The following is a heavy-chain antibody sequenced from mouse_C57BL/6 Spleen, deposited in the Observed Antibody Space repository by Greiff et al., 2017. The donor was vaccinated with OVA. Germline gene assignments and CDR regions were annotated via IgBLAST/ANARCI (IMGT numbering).Heavy chain of an antibody. D-gene: IGHD2-3*01. CDR2: IYPGGGYT. Sequence: LVESGAELVRPGTSVKMSCKASGYTFTNYWIGWAKQRPGHGLEWIGDIYPGGGYTNYNEKFKGKATLTADKSSSTAYMQFSSLTSEDSAIYYCARGDGYPYYFDYWGQGTTLTVSS. J-gene: IGHJ2*01. V-gene: IGHV1-63*01. CDR3: ARGDGYPYYFDY. CDR1: GYTFTNYW.